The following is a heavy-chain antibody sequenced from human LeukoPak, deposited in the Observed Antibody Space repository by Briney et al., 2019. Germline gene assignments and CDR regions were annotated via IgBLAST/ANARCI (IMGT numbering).Heavy chain of an antibody. CDR3: AKILPVTARDDAFDI. Sequence: GGSLRLSCAASGLTFSRNGMHWVRQAPGKGLEWLAFIQYDGSSKYYADSVKGRFTVSRDNSKNTLWLQMNSLRAEDTAVYYCAKILPVTARDDAFDIWGQGTMVTVSS. V-gene: IGHV3-30*02. J-gene: IGHJ3*02. CDR2: IQYDGSSK. CDR1: GLTFSRNG. D-gene: IGHD2-21*02.